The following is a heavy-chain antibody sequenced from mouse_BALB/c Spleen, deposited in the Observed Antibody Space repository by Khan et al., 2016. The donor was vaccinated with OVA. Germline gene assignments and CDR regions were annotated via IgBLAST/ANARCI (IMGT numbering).Heavy chain of an antibody. CDR2: ISSSGST. J-gene: IGHJ4*01. V-gene: IGHV3-2*02. D-gene: IGHD2-3*01. CDR1: GYSITSDYA. CDR3: ARDGSRYNYAMDY. Sequence: EVKLLESGPGLVKPSQSLSLTCTVTGYSITSDYAWNWIRQFPGNKLEWMGYISSSGSTNYNPALKSRIFINRDTSKNQFFLQLNSVTTEDTATYYCARDGSRYNYAMDYWGQGTSVTVSS.